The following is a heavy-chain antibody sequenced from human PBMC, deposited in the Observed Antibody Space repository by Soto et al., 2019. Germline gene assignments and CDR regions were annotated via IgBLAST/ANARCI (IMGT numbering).Heavy chain of an antibody. CDR3: AKGMGPYYYYGTDV. Sequence: EVQLLESGGGLVQPGGSLRHSCAASGFTFSSYAMSWVRQAPGKGLEWVSAISGSGGSTYYADSVKGRFTISRDNSKNTLYPQMNSLRAEDTAVYYCAKGMGPYYYYGTDVWGQGTTVTVSS. J-gene: IGHJ6*02. CDR2: ISGSGGST. CDR1: GFTFSSYA. V-gene: IGHV3-23*01.